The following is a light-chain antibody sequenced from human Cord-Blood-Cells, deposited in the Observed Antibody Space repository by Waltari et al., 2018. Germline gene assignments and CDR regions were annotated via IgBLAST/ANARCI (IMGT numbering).Light chain of an antibody. V-gene: IGLV1-40*01. Sequence: QSVLTQPPSVSGAPGQRVTIPCTGSSSNIGAGYDVHWYKQLPGTAPKILIYGNSNRPSGVPDRFSGSKSGTSASLASTGLQAEDEADYYCQSYDSSLSGYVFGTGTKVTVL. J-gene: IGLJ1*01. CDR3: QSYDSSLSGYV. CDR2: GNS. CDR1: SSNIGAGYD.